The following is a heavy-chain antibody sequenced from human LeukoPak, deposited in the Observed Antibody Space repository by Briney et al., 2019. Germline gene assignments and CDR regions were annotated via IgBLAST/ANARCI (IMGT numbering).Heavy chain of an antibody. CDR1: GYTFTGYY. V-gene: IGHV1-2*02. CDR3: ARARARGVINPRKRYYYYGVDV. D-gene: IGHD3-10*01. Sequence: ASVKVSCKASGYTFTGYYMHWVRQAPGQGLEWMGWINPNSGGTNYAQKFQGRVTMTRDTSISTAYMELSRLRSDDTAVYYCARARARGVINPRKRYYYYGVDVWGQGTTVTVSS. CDR2: INPNSGGT. J-gene: IGHJ6*02.